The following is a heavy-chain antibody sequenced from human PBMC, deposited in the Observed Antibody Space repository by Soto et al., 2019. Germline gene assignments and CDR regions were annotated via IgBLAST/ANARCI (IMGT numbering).Heavy chain of an antibody. CDR2: IDYSGTA. V-gene: IGHV4-39*01. D-gene: IGHD1-20*01. J-gene: IGHJ4*02. Sequence: SETRSLTCTVSSGSISVTNVFWGWVRQPPGKGLEWIGNIDYSGTAYFSPSLATRVTFHVDTSKNQFSLTLYSVTAADTAVYYCARITGRHLDYWGQGILVTVSS. CDR1: SGSISVTNVF. CDR3: ARITGRHLDY.